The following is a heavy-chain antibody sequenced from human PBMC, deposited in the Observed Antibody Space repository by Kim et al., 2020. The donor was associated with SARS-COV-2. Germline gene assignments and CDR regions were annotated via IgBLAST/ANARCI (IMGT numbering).Heavy chain of an antibody. D-gene: IGHD4-17*01. CDR2: IYYSGST. Sequence: SETLSLTCTVSGGSISSSSYYWGWIRQPPGKGLEWIGSIYYSGSTYYNPSLKSRVTISVDTSKNQFSLKLSSVTVADTAVYCCARRIPTVNFDYWGQGTLVTVSS. CDR3: ARRIPTVNFDY. V-gene: IGHV4-39*01. CDR1: GGSISSSSYY. J-gene: IGHJ4*02.